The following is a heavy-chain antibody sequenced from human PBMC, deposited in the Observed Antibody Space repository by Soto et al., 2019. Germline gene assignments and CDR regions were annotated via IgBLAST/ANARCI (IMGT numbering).Heavy chain of an antibody. CDR2: IKHDGSEK. D-gene: IGHD6-19*01. CDR3: ARPLGWRDAFDI. Sequence: EVQLVESGGGLVQPGGSLRLSCAASGFTFSYNWMSWVRQAPGKGLEWVANIKHDGSEKYYVDSVKGRFNISRDNAKNSLYLQMNSLRAEDTAVYYCARPLGWRDAFDIWGQGTMVTVSS. CDR1: GFTFSYNW. J-gene: IGHJ3*02. V-gene: IGHV3-7*01.